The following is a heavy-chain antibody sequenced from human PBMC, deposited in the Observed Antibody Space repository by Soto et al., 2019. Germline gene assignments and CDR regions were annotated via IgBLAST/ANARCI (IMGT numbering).Heavy chain of an antibody. Sequence: EVQLVESGGGLVKPGGSLRLSCAASGFTFSNAWMSWVRQAPGKGLEWVGRIKSKTDGGTTDYAAPVKGRFTISRDDSKNTLYLQMNSLKTEDTAVYYCTTDKEKYQLLLDYYYGMDVWGQGTTVTVSS. CDR3: TTDKEKYQLLLDYYYGMDV. CDR1: GFTFSNAW. CDR2: IKSKTDGGTT. V-gene: IGHV3-15*01. D-gene: IGHD2-2*01. J-gene: IGHJ6*02.